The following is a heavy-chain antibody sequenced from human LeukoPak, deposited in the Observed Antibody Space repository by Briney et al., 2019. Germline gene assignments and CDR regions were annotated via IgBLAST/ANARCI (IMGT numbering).Heavy chain of an antibody. Sequence: GESLKISCKLPGYSFTSYCIVWVSQMLGKGLEWMGIIYPGDSGPTYSPSFQGQVTISVDKSINTAYLQWSSLQASDTAMYYCGMSGDRVPLQDDVFDVWGQGTMVTVST. J-gene: IGHJ3*01. V-gene: IGHV5-51*01. D-gene: IGHD1-26*01. CDR2: IYPGDSGP. CDR1: GYSFTSYC. CDR3: GMSGDRVPLQDDVFDV.